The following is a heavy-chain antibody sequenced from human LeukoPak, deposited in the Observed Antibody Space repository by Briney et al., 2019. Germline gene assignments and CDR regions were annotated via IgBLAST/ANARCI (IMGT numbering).Heavy chain of an antibody. Sequence: GGSLRLSCAASGFTFSSYWMSWVRQAPGKGLEWVANIKQDGSEKYYVDSVKGRFTISRDNAKNSLYLQMNSLRAEDTAVYYCAREGRLRQSHIDYWGQGTLVTVSS. J-gene: IGHJ4*02. CDR1: GFTFSSYW. D-gene: IGHD2-15*01. V-gene: IGHV3-7*01. CDR3: AREGRLRQSHIDY. CDR2: IKQDGSEK.